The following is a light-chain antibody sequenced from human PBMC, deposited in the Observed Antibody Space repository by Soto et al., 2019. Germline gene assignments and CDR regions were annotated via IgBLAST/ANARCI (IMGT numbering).Light chain of an antibody. CDR2: DAA. Sequence: DIVLMQSPATLSLSPGDRATLSCTASQSVGTSLAWYKQQPGQAPRLLIHDAAYRASGIPERFRGSGSGTAFSLSISSLEPDDFAVYYCQHRSTWPRSFGRGTKVEV. J-gene: IGKJ1*01. CDR3: QHRSTWPRS. CDR1: QSVGTS. V-gene: IGKV3-11*01.